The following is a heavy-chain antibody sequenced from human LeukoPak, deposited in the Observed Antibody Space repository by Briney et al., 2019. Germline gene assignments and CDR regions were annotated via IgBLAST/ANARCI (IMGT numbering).Heavy chain of an antibody. CDR2: IYHSGST. J-gene: IGHJ4*02. D-gene: IGHD3-10*01. CDR3: ARGEVYGSYPDY. Sequence: SETLSLTCAVSGGSISSGGYSWGWIRQPPGKGLEWIGYIYHSGSTYYNPSLKSRVTISVDRSKNQFSLKLSSVNAADTAVYYCARGEVYGSYPDYWGQGTLVTVSS. V-gene: IGHV4-30-2*01. CDR1: GGSISSGGYS.